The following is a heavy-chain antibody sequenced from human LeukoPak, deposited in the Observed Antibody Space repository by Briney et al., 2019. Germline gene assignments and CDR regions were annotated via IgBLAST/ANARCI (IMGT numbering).Heavy chain of an antibody. CDR1: GFNFSNYP. CDR3: ARVNGTMYQYYGMDV. Sequence: GGSLRLSCIASGFNFSNYPIYWVRQAPGKGLEYVSAVDNNGGTTHYAESVKGRFIISRDNPKNTVHLQMGSLRPEDMAIYYCARVNGTMYQYYGMDVWGQGTAVSVSS. CDR2: VDNNGGTT. D-gene: IGHD1-26*01. V-gene: IGHV3-64*02. J-gene: IGHJ6*02.